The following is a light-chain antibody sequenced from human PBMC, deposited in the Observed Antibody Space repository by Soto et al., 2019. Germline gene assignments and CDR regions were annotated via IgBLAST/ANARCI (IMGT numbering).Light chain of an antibody. CDR1: QTISSW. CDR3: QHYNSYSEA. V-gene: IGKV1-5*03. Sequence: DIQMTQSTSTISGTLGDRVTITSRASQTISSWLAWYQQKPGKAPKLLIYKASALKSGVPSRFRGSGSGTEFTLTISSLQPDDFETYYCQHYNSYSEAFGQGTKVDIK. J-gene: IGKJ1*01. CDR2: KAS.